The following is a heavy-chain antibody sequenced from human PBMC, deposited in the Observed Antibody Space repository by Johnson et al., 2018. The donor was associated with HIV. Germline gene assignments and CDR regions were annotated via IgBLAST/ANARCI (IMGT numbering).Heavy chain of an antibody. V-gene: IGHV3-74*01. Sequence: VQLVESGGGLVQPGGSLRLSCAASGFTFSSYWMHWVRQAPGKGLVWVSRINSDGSSTSYADSVKGRFTISRDNAKNTLYLQMNSLRAGDTAVYYCARGGRGHDAFDIWGQGTTVTVSS. CDR1: GFTFSSYW. J-gene: IGHJ3*02. CDR3: ARGGRGHDAFDI. CDR2: INSDGSST.